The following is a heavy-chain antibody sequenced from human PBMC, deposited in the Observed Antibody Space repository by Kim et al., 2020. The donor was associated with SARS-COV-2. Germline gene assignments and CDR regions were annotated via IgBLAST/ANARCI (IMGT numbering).Heavy chain of an antibody. J-gene: IGHJ6*02. CDR3: AREEQLVGQGRNYYYGMDV. D-gene: IGHD6-13*01. Sequence: GGSLRLSCAASGFTVSSNYMSWVRQAPGKGLEWVSVIYSGGSTYYADSVKGRFTISRHNSKNTLYLQMNSLRAEDTAVYYCAREEQLVGQGRNYYYGMDVWGQVTTVTVSS. CDR2: IYSGGST. CDR1: GFTVSSNY. V-gene: IGHV3-53*04.